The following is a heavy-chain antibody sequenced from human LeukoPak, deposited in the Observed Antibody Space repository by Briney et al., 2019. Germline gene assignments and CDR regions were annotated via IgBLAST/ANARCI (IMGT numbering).Heavy chain of an antibody. J-gene: IGHJ3*02. V-gene: IGHV3-73*01. CDR1: GFTFSGSA. D-gene: IGHD5-12*01. CDR3: AKNRWLRFDHDAFDI. CDR2: IRSTANGYAT. Sequence: PGGSLRLSCAASGFTFSGSALHWVRQASGKGLEWVGRIRSTANGYATAYAASVKGRFTISRDNSKNTLYLQMNSLRAEDTAVYYCAKNRWLRFDHDAFDIWGQGTMVTVSS.